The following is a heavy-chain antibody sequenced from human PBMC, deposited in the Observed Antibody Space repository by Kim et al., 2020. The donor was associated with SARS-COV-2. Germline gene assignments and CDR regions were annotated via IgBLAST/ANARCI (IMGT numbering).Heavy chain of an antibody. J-gene: IGHJ6*02. Sequence: GESLKISCKGSGYSFTSYWIGWVRQMPGKGLEWMGIIYPGDSDTRYSPSFQGQVTISADKSISTAYLQWSSLKASDTAMYYCAALTRGYTTTYYYYGMDVWGQGTTVTVSS. CDR2: IYPGDSDT. V-gene: IGHV5-51*01. D-gene: IGHD5-12*01. CDR3: AALTRGYTTTYYYYGMDV. CDR1: GYSFTSYW.